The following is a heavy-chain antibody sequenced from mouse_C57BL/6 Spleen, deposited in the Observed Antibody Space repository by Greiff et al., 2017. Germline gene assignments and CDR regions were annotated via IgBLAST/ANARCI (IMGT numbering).Heavy chain of an antibody. V-gene: IGHV3-6*01. Sequence: EVKLQESGPGLVKPSQSLSLTCSVTGYSITSGYYWNWIRQFPGNKLEWVGYISYDGSNNYKPTLKNRISITRDTSKNQFFLKLNSVTTEDTATYYCAREDYGSSYNYWGQGTTLTVSS. CDR1: GYSITSGYY. J-gene: IGHJ2*01. D-gene: IGHD1-1*01. CDR3: AREDYGSSYNY. CDR2: ISYDGSN.